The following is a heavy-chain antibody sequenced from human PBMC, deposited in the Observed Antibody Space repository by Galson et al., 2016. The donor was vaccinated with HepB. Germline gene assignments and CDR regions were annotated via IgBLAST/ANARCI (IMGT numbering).Heavy chain of an antibody. J-gene: IGHJ4*02. D-gene: IGHD3-9*01. CDR3: AISRYPGVVLMDY. CDR1: GFTFSDYT. CDR2: ITSSSR. V-gene: IGHV3-21*01. Sequence: SLRLSCAASGFTFSDYTMNWVRQAPGKGPEWVSSITSSSRYYADLVKGRFTISRDNAKNSLYLQMNSLRDEDTAVYYCAISRYPGVVLMDYWGQGTLVTVSS.